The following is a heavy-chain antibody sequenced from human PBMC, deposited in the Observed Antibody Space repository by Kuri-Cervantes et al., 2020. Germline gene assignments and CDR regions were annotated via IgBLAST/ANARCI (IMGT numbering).Heavy chain of an antibody. J-gene: IGHJ4*02. D-gene: IGHD5-12*01. CDR1: GFTFSTYS. CDR3: AKGGGGGGYGRLDY. V-gene: IGHV3-48*01. CDR2: ISSSSNTI. Sequence: GESLKSSCAASGFTFSTYSMNWVRQAPGKGLEWVSYISSSSNTIYYADSMKGRFTISRDNSKNTLYLQMNSLRAEDTAVYYCAKGGGGGGYGRLDYWGQGTLVTVSS.